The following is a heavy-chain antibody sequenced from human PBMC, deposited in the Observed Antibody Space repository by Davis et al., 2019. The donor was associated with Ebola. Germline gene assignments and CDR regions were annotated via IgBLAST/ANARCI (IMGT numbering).Heavy chain of an antibody. CDR3: ARLPTYCGGDCYYLDY. D-gene: IGHD2-21*01. CDR2: IYHSGST. CDR1: GGSISSSNW. Sequence: SETLSLTCTVSGGSISSSNWWSWVRQPPGKGLEWIGEIYHSGSTNYNPSLKSRVTISVDTSKNQFSLKLSSVTAADTAVYYCARLPTYCGGDCYYLDYWGQGTLVTVSS. V-gene: IGHV4-4*02. J-gene: IGHJ4*02.